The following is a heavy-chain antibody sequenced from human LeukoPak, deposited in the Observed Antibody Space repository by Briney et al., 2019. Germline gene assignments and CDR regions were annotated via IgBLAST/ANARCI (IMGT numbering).Heavy chain of an antibody. CDR2: ISGSGGST. Sequence: PGGSLRLSCAASGFTFSSYAMSWVRQAPGKGLEWVSAISGSGGSTYYADSVKGRFTISRDNSKNTLYLQMNSLRAEDTAVYYCAKGIAVAGTLYYFDYWGQGTLVTVPS. J-gene: IGHJ4*02. CDR3: AKGIAVAGTLYYFDY. D-gene: IGHD6-19*01. CDR1: GFTFSSYA. V-gene: IGHV3-23*01.